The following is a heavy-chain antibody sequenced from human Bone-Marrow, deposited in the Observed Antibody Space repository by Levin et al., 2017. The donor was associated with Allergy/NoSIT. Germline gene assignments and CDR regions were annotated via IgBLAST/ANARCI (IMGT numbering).Heavy chain of an antibody. D-gene: IGHD5-12*01. J-gene: IGHJ4*02. Sequence: PGGSLRLSCAASGFTFSSYEMNWVRQAPGKGLEWVSYISSSGSTIYYADSVKGRFTISRDNAKNSLYLQMNSLRAEDTAVYYCARDRGIGYRFDYWGQGTLVTVSS. CDR3: ARDRGIGYRFDY. V-gene: IGHV3-48*03. CDR1: GFTFSSYE. CDR2: ISSSGSTI.